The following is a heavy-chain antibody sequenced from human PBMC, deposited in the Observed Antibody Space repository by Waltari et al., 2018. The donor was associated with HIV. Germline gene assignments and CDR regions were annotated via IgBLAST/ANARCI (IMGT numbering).Heavy chain of an antibody. CDR2: MNQDKSEW. CDR1: GFIFGAYY. CDR3: ARGDNWTCDY. J-gene: IGHJ4*02. Sequence: EVQLVESGGDLVQPGGSLRLSCVASGFIFGAYYMNWVRQTPGKGLEWVANMNQDKSEWSYVDSVKGRFTISRDNARSSLYLQMDSLTPEDTAVYYCARGDNWTCDYWGRGTLVTVSS. V-gene: IGHV3-7*01. D-gene: IGHD1-20*01.